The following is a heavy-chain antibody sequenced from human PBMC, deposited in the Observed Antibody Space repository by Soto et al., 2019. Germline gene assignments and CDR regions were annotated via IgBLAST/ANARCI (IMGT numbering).Heavy chain of an antibody. J-gene: IGHJ6*02. CDR2: ISGSVDRT. CDR3: AKSPSRAPYGMDV. D-gene: IGHD6-6*01. CDR1: GFPFSMYA. Sequence: PGGSLRLSCAASGFPFSMYAMIWVRQAPGKGLEWVSSISGSVDRTYYADSVKGRFTISRDNSKKTVYLEMSSPRVEDTAVYHCAKSPSRAPYGMDVWGQGTTVTVSS. V-gene: IGHV3-23*01.